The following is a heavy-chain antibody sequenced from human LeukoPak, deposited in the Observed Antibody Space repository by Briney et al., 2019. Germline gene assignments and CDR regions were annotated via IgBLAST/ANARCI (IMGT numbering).Heavy chain of an antibody. Sequence: GESLQSSCKGSGYSFTSNWIGWVRQMPGKGLEWMGIVHPGDPDTRYSPSFQGQVTISADKSISTAYLQWSSLKASDTAMYYCAAPRAGQAFDIWGQGTMVTVSS. CDR3: AAPRAGQAFDI. CDR1: GYSFTSNW. CDR2: VHPGDPDT. V-gene: IGHV5-51*01. J-gene: IGHJ3*02.